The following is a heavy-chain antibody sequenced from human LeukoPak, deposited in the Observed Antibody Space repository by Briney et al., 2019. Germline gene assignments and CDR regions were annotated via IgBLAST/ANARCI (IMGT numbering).Heavy chain of an antibody. CDR1: GFTFSTYS. V-gene: IGHV3-48*01. CDR3: ARGGGSHNFDY. J-gene: IGHJ4*02. CDR2: ISSSSSSI. D-gene: IGHD1-26*01. Sequence: GGSLRLSCAASGFTFSTYSMNWVSQTPGKALEWVSYISSSSSSIYYADSVKGRFTISRDNAKKSLFLQMSSLRAEDTAVYYCARGGGSHNFDYWGQGTLVTVSS.